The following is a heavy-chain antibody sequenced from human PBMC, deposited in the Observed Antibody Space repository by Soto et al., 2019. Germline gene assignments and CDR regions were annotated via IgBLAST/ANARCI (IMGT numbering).Heavy chain of an antibody. CDR2: IYPDDSDT. Sequence: GDSLKISCKGAGYSFTSYWIVWVRQMPGKGLEWMGIIYPDDSDTRYNPSFQGHVTISADKSINTAYLQWSSLEASDTAMYYCARHWPQQPLDPWGQGTLVTVSS. D-gene: IGHD6-13*01. V-gene: IGHV5-51*01. CDR1: GYSFTSYW. CDR3: ARHWPQQPLDP. J-gene: IGHJ5*02.